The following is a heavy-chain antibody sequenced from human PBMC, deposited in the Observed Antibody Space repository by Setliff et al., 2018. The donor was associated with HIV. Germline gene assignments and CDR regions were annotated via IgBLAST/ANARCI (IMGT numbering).Heavy chain of an antibody. V-gene: IGHV4-39*01. CDR3: ARHRYRFGIDS. Sequence: LSLTCTVSGGSISTNNYYWAWIRQPPGKGPEWIGTIDYSGNTYYNASLRSRAIISGDMSKNQFSLNLNSVTASETAVYYCARHRYRFGIDSWGQGALVTVSS. CDR1: GGSISTNNYY. CDR2: IDYSGNT. J-gene: IGHJ5*01. D-gene: IGHD3-16*01.